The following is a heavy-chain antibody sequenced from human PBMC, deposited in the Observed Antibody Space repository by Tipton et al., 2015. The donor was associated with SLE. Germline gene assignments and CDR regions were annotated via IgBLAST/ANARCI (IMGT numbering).Heavy chain of an antibody. V-gene: IGHV4-59*02. CDR3: ARLHGYSYGLNWFDP. D-gene: IGHD5-18*01. CDR1: GVSASSYY. CDR2: VYISGST. J-gene: IGHJ5*02. Sequence: TLSLTCTVSGVSASSYYWTWIRQPPGKGLEWIGYVYISGSTNSNPFLKSRVTMSVDTSKNQFSLRLTSVIAADTAVYYCARLHGYSYGLNWFDPWGQGTLISVSS.